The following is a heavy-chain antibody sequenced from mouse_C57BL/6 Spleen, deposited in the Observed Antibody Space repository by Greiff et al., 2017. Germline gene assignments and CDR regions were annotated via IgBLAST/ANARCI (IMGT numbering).Heavy chain of an antibody. CDR1: GFTFSGYA. CDR2: ISDGGSYT. J-gene: IGHJ4*01. D-gene: IGHD1-1*01. Sequence: EVQVVESGGGLVKPGGSLTLSCAASGFTFSGYAMSWVRQTPEKRLEWVATISDGGSYTYYPHNVKGRFTISRDNAKNNLYLQMSHLKSEDTAMYYCARDYYGSPYAMDYWGQGTLVTVSA. CDR3: ARDYYGSPYAMDY. V-gene: IGHV5-4*01.